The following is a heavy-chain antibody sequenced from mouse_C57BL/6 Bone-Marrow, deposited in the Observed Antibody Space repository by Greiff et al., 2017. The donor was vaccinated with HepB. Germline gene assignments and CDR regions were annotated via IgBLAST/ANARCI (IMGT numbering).Heavy chain of an antibody. J-gene: IGHJ3*01. CDR1: GFNIKDDY. Sequence: EVQLQQSGAELVRPGASVKLSCTASGFNIKDDYMHWVKQRPEQGLEWIGWIDPENGDTEYASKFQGKATITADTSSNTAYLQLSSLTSEDTAVDYGPSYWVAYWGQGTLVTVSA. V-gene: IGHV14-4*01. CDR3: PSYWVAY. CDR2: IDPENGDT.